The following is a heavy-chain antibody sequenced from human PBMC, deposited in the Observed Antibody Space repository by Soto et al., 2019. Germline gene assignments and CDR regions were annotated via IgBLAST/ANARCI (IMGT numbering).Heavy chain of an antibody. D-gene: IGHD3-10*01. V-gene: IGHV1-18*01. J-gene: IGHJ3*02. Sequence: ASVKVSCKASGYTFTSYGISWVRQAPGQGLEWMGWISAYNGNTNYAQKLQGRVTMTTDTSTSTAYMELRSLRSDDTAVYYCARDYFSLLWSRIPAFAIWGEGTMVTGSS. CDR2: ISAYNGNT. CDR1: GYTFTSYG. CDR3: ARDYFSLLWSRIPAFAI.